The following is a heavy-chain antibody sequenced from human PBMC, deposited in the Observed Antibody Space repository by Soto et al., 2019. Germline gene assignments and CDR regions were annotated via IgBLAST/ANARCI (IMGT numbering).Heavy chain of an antibody. D-gene: IGHD2-2*01. J-gene: IGHJ4*02. V-gene: IGHV1-24*01. CDR1: GYTLTGLS. CDR3: ATLGHCSSTSCPNDY. Sequence: GASVKVSCKVSGYTLTGLSMHWVRQAPGKGLEWMGGFDPEDGETIYAQKFQGRVTMTEDTSTDTAYMELSSLRSEDTAVYYCATLGHCSSTSCPNDYWGQGTLVTVSS. CDR2: FDPEDGET.